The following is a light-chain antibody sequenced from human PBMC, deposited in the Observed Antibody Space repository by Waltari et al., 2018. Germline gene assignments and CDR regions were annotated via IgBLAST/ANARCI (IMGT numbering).Light chain of an antibody. J-gene: IGLJ2*01. CDR2: EVN. CDR3: SSYAGSNNYVL. Sequence: QSALTQPPSASGSPGQSVTISCTGTSSDVGGYNYVSWYQQHPGKAPKLMIYEVNNPPSGVPDRFSGSKSGNTASLTVSGLQAEDEADYYCSSYAGSNNYVLFGGGTKLTVL. CDR1: SSDVGGYNY. V-gene: IGLV2-8*01.